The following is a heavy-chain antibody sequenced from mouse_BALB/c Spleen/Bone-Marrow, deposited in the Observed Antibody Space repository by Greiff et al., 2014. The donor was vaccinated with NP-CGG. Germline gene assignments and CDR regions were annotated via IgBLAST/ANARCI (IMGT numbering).Heavy chain of an antibody. Sequence: VQLKESGAELVKPGASVKLSCTASGFNIKDTYMHWVKQRPEQGLEWIGRIDPANGNTKYDPKFQGKATITADTSSNTAYLQLSSLTSEDTAVYYCARSRDYGSNYYAMDYWGQGTSVTVSS. CDR3: ARSRDYGSNYYAMDY. CDR1: GFNIKDTY. D-gene: IGHD1-1*01. V-gene: IGHV14-3*02. CDR2: IDPANGNT. J-gene: IGHJ4*01.